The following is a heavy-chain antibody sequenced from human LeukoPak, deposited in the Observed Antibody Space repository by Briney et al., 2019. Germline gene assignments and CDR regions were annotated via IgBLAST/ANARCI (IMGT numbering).Heavy chain of an antibody. CDR1: GFTFSSYA. V-gene: IGHV3-23*01. D-gene: IGHD6-13*01. CDR3: ASRSSSWYFDY. CDR2: ISGSGDST. Sequence: GGSLRLSCAASGFTFSSYAMSWVRQAPGKGLEWVSSISGSGDSTYYADSVKGRFTISRDNPKNTLYLQMNSLRAEDTAVYYCASRSSSWYFDYWGQGTLVTVSS. J-gene: IGHJ4*02.